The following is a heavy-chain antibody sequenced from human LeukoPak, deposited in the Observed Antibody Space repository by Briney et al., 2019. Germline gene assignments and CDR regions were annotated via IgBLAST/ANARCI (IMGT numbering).Heavy chain of an antibody. V-gene: IGHV1-8*01. CDR3: ARMAGGSSGWSN. J-gene: IGHJ4*02. CDR2: MNPNSGNT. Sequence: ASVKVSCKASGYTFTSYDINWVRQATGQGLEWMRWMNPNSGNTGYAQKFQGRVTMTRNTSISTAYMELSSLRSEDTAVYYCARMAGGSSGWSNWGQGTLVTVSS. D-gene: IGHD6-19*01. CDR1: GYTFTSYD.